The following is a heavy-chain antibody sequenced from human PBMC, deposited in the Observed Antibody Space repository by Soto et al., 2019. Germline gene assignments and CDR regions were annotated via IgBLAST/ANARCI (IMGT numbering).Heavy chain of an antibody. V-gene: IGHV1-69*13. CDR3: ARQRFSGSYRWSYYYGMDV. J-gene: IGHJ6*02. CDR2: IIPIFGKA. D-gene: IGHD1-26*01. Sequence: SVEVSCKASGGTFSSYAISWVRQAPGEGLEWMGGIIPIFGKANYAQRFQGRVKSTADESTRTAYMELKRLRSEDTAVYYCARQRFSGSYRWSYYYGMDVWGQGTTVTSP. CDR1: GGTFSSYA.